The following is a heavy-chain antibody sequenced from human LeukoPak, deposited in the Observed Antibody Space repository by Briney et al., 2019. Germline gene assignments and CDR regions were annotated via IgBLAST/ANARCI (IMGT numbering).Heavy chain of an antibody. Sequence: ASVKVSCKASGYTFTGYYMHWVRQAPGQGLEWMGWIKPNSGGTNYAQKFQGRVTMTRDTSISTAYMELSRLRSDDTAVYYCAGGPTGTTNYYSYYMDVWAKGPRSPSP. CDR1: GYTFTGYY. D-gene: IGHD4-17*01. J-gene: IGHJ6*03. CDR3: AGGPTGTTNYYSYYMDV. CDR2: IKPNSGGT. V-gene: IGHV1-2*02.